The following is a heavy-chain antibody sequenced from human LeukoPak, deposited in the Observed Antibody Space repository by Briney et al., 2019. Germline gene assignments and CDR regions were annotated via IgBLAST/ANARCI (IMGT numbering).Heavy chain of an antibody. V-gene: IGHV3-15*01. D-gene: IGHD6-13*01. Sequence: PGGSLRLSCAASGFTFSDYYMSWIRQAPGKGLEWVGRIKSKTDGGTTDYAAPVKGRFTISRDDSKNTLYLQMNSLKTEDTAVYYCTTPQNRRYSSSWYNDYWGQGTLVTVSS. CDR1: GFTFSDYY. CDR3: TTPQNRRYSSSWYNDY. CDR2: IKSKTDGGTT. J-gene: IGHJ4*02.